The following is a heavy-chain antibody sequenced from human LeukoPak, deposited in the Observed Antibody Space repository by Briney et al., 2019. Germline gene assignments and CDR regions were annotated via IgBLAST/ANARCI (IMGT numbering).Heavy chain of an antibody. CDR2: INHSGST. V-gene: IGHV4-34*01. Sequence: SETLSLTCAVYGGSFSGYYWSWIRQPPGKGLEWIGEINHSGSTNYNPSLKSRVTISVDTSKNQFSLKLSSVTAADTAVYYCAREGPQVTRTWLPFDYWGQGTLVTVSS. D-gene: IGHD2-21*02. CDR3: AREGPQVTRTWLPFDY. J-gene: IGHJ4*02. CDR1: GGSFSGYY.